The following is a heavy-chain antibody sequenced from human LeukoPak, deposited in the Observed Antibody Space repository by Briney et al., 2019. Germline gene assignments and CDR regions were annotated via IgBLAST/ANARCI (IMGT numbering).Heavy chain of an antibody. J-gene: IGHJ4*02. D-gene: IGHD2-2*01. V-gene: IGHV3-30-3*01. CDR2: ISHDGTKS. CDR1: GFTFRNSA. CDR3: ARGNIVVVPAAPLGY. Sequence: GRSLRLSCAASGFTFRNSAMHWVRQAPGKGLEWVAVISHDGTKSSYGDSVRGRFTISRDNSNNTLYLQMNSLRAEDTAVYYCARGNIVVVPAAPLGYWGQGTLVTVSS.